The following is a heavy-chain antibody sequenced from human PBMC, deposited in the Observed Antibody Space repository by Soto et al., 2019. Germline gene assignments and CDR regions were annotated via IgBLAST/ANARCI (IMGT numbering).Heavy chain of an antibody. CDR3: ARARFLEWLPHDY. D-gene: IGHD3-3*01. CDR1: GFTFSSYA. V-gene: IGHV3-30-3*01. J-gene: IGHJ4*02. CDR2: ISYDGSNK. Sequence: GGSLRLSCAASGFTFSSYAMHWVRQAPGKGLEWVAVISYDGSNKYYADSVKGRFTISRDNSKNTLYLQMNSLRAEDTAVYYCARARFLEWLPHDYWGRGTLVTVSS.